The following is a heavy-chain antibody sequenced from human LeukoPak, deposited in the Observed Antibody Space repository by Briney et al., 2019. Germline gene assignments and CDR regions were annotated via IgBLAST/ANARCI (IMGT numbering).Heavy chain of an antibody. J-gene: IGHJ4*02. CDR1: GGSISSYY. D-gene: IGHD2-15*01. CDR2: IYYSGST. CDR3: ARHRDCSGGSCYSNEFDS. Sequence: SETLSLTCTVSGGSISSYYWSWVRQPPGKGLEWIGYIYYSGSTNYNPSLKSRITISVDTSKNQFSLKLRSVTAADTAVYFCARHRDCSGGSCYSNEFDSWGQGTLVTVSS. V-gene: IGHV4-59*08.